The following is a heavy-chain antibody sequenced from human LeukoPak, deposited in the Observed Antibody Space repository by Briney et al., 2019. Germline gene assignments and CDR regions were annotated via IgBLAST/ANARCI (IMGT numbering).Heavy chain of an antibody. Sequence: ASVKVSCKASGYTFTSYYMHWVRQAPGQGLEWMGIINPSGGSTSYARKFQGRVTMTRDTSTSTVYMELSSLRSEDTAVYYCARDRYYYDSSGYYERGSPGFQHWGQGSLVTVSS. CDR2: INPSGGST. D-gene: IGHD3-22*01. V-gene: IGHV1-46*01. CDR1: GYTFTSYY. CDR3: ARDRYYYDSSGYYERGSPGFQH. J-gene: IGHJ1*01.